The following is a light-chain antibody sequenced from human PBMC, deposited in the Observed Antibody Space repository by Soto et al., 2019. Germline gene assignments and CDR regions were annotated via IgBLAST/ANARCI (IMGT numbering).Light chain of an antibody. CDR1: SSDVGIYNY. J-gene: IGLJ3*02. CDR3: CSYAATSTLV. V-gene: IGLV2-11*01. CDR2: DVI. Sequence: QSVLTQPRSVSGSPGQSVTISCTGTSSDVGIYNYVSWYQHHPGKAPKLIIYDVIKRPSGVPDRFPGSKSGITASLTISGLQADDEADYYCCSYAATSTLVFGGGTKLTV.